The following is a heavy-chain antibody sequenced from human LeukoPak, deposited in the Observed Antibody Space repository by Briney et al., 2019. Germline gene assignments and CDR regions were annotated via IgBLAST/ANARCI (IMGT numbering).Heavy chain of an antibody. Sequence: GSLRLSCAASGFTFSSYWMSWVRQAPGKGLEWVANIKQDGSENYYVDSVKGRFTISRDNGKNSLYLQMNSLRAEDTAVYYCATGGSCFDYWGQGTLVTVSS. CDR2: IKQDGSEN. CDR1: GFTFSSYW. CDR3: ATGGSCFDY. V-gene: IGHV3-7*05. J-gene: IGHJ4*02. D-gene: IGHD2-15*01.